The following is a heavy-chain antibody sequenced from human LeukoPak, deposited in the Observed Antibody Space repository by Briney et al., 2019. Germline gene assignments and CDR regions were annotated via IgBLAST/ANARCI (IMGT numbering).Heavy chain of an antibody. CDR2: IYYSGST. D-gene: IGHD3-16*02. CDR1: GGSISSSSYS. Sequence: SETLSLTCAVSGGSISSSSYSWGWIRQPPGKGLEWIGSIYYSGSTYYNPSLKSRVTISVDTSKNQFSLKLSSVTAADTAVYYCARTDRDYYYYYGMDVWGQGTTVTVSS. V-gene: IGHV4-39*01. J-gene: IGHJ6*02. CDR3: ARTDRDYYYYYGMDV.